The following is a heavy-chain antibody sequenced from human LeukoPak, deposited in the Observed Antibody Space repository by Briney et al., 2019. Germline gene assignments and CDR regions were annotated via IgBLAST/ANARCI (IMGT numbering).Heavy chain of an antibody. V-gene: IGHV4-61*02. CDR1: GGSISSGSYY. Sequence: SQTLSLTCTVSGGSISSGSYYWSWIRQPAGKGLEWIGRIYTSGSTNYNPSLKSRVTMSVDTSKNQFSLELSSVTAADTAVYYCARGSYDILTGYLGGLAYWGQGTLVTVSS. J-gene: IGHJ4*02. D-gene: IGHD3-9*01. CDR2: IYTSGST. CDR3: ARGSYDILTGYLGGLAY.